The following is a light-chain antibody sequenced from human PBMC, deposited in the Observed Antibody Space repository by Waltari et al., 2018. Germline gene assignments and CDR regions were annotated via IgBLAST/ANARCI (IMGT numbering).Light chain of an antibody. Sequence: QSVLTQPPSASGTPGQRGSISCSGRSSTLGRTYLYWYQQLPGTAPKPLIYRNDQRPSGVPDRFSGSKYGTTAFLAISELRSEDEAVYYCASWDDSHYVFGGGTKVTVL. CDR1: SSTLGRTY. J-gene: IGLJ1*01. V-gene: IGLV1-47*01. CDR3: ASWDDSHYV. CDR2: RND.